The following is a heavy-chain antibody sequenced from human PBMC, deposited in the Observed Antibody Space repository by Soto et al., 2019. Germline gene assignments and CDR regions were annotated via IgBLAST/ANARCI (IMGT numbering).Heavy chain of an antibody. CDR3: AKVPGGYGDYEAP. J-gene: IGHJ4*02. CDR2: ISASGGNT. D-gene: IGHD5-12*01. CDR1: GFTFSSYA. V-gene: IGHV3-23*01. Sequence: PGGSLRLSCAASGFTFSSYAISWVRQAPGKGLEWVSAISASGGNTYYADSVKGQFTISRDNSKNTLYLQMNGLRAEDTAVYYCAKVPGGYGDYEAPWGQGTLVTVSS.